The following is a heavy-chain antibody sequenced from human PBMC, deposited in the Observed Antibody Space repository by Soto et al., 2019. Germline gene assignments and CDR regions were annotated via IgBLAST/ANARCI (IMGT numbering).Heavy chain of an antibody. D-gene: IGHD5-12*01. CDR2: VYYSGST. CDR3: ARQGYARFDY. J-gene: IGHJ4*02. Sequence: SLTRPLTGTVSSDTISSSFRYDWCWIRQPPGMGLQWIGPVYYSGSTYYNPTLRSRVTMSIDTSKNQFTLKLNSVSAADAAMYYCARQGYARFDYWGQGTLVTVS. CDR1: SDTISSSFRYD. V-gene: IGHV4-39*01.